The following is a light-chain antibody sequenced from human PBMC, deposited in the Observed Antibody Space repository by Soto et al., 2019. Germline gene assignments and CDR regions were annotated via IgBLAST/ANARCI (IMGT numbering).Light chain of an antibody. CDR2: EVD. J-gene: IGLJ2*01. CDR1: SSDVGGYNY. CDR3: SSYAGSNILV. V-gene: IGLV2-8*01. Sequence: QSALTQPPSASGSPGQSVTISCTGTSSDVGGYNYVSWYQHHPGKAPKLIISEVDKRPSGVPDRFSGSKSGNTASLTVSGLQAEDEAHYYCSSYAGSNILVFGGGTKVTVL.